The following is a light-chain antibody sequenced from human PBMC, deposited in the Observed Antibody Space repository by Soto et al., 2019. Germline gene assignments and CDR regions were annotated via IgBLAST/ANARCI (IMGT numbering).Light chain of an antibody. V-gene: IGKV1-5*03. J-gene: IGKJ1*01. CDR2: KAS. CDR1: QGIRND. Sequence: GDRVTITCRASQGIRNDLGWYQQKPGKAPKLLIYKASTLKSGVPSRFSGSGSGTEFTLTISSLQPDDFATYYCQHYNSYSEAFGQGTKVDIK. CDR3: QHYNSYSEA.